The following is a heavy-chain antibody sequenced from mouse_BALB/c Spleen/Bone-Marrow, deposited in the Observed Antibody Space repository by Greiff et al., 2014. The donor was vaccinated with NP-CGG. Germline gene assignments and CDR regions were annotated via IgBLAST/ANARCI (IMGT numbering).Heavy chain of an antibody. V-gene: IGHV1-7*01. Sequence: VKLQESGAELAKPGASVKMSCKASGYTFTSYWMHWVKQRPGQGLEWIGYINPSTGYTEYNQKFKDKATLTADKSSSTAYMQLSSRTSEDSAVFYWARSATMIFAYWGQGTLVTVSA. D-gene: IGHD2-4*01. CDR1: GYTFTSYW. CDR2: INPSTGYT. J-gene: IGHJ3*01. CDR3: ARSATMIFAY.